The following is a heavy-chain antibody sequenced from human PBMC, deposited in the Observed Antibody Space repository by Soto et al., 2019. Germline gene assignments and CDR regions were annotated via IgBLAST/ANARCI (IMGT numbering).Heavy chain of an antibody. CDR1: GDSISSYY. CDR3: AKHPPEYGDYYYGMDV. D-gene: IGHD4-17*01. J-gene: IGHJ6*02. V-gene: IGHV4-59*08. CDR2: IYYSGST. Sequence: SETLSLTCTVSGDSISSYYWTWIRQPPGKGLEWIGSIYYSGSTKYNPSLKSRVTISVDTSKNQLSLKVNSVTAADTAVYYCAKHPPEYGDYYYGMDVWGQGTTVT.